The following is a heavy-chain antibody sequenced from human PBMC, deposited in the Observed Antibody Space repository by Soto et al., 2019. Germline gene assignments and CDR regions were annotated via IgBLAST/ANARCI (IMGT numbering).Heavy chain of an antibody. CDR3: AKESGGERYAAYFDL. D-gene: IGHD2-21*01. J-gene: IGHJ4*02. Sequence: QVQLVESGGGVVQPGTSLRLACAASGFTLSNIGMQWVRQAPGKGLEWVAVISAGGNTKYYADSVKGRFTISRDNSKNTLFLQMNSPRTEDTAVYYCAKESGGERYAAYFDLWGQGTLVTVS. V-gene: IGHV3-30*18. CDR2: ISAGGNTK. CDR1: GFTLSNIG.